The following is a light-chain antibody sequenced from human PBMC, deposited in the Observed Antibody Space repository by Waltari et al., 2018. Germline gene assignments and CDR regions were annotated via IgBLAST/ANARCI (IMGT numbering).Light chain of an antibody. CDR1: QGISSY. V-gene: IGKV1D-8*01. CDR3: QQYYSFPRT. J-gene: IGKJ1*01. CDR2: AAS. Sequence: VLWMTQSPSLLSASPVDRVTIRCRLSQGISSYFAWYQQKTGKDPELLIYAASTLQSGVPSRFSGSGSGTDFTLTISCMQSEDFATYYCQQYYSFPRTFGQGTKVEIK.